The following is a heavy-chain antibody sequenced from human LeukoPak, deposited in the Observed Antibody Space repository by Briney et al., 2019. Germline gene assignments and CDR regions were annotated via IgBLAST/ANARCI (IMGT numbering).Heavy chain of an antibody. D-gene: IGHD1-26*01. J-gene: IGHJ3*02. CDR3: ARFDGDGREVGAFDI. V-gene: IGHV4-61*02. CDR2: IYTSGST. CDR1: GGSISSGSYY. Sequence: SETLSLTCTVSGGSISSGSYYWGWIRQPGGKGVEGIVRIYTSGSTNNNPSLKSRVTISVDTSKNQFSLKPSSVTAADTAVYYCARFDGDGREVGAFDIWGQGTMVTVSS.